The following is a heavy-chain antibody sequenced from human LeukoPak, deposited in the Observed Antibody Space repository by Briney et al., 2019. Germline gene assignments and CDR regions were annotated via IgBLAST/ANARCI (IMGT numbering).Heavy chain of an antibody. D-gene: IGHD6-13*01. J-gene: IGHJ4*02. Sequence: GGSLRLSCAASGFTFSDSYMTWVRQAPGKGVEWVAYISGSGHDINYSESAKGRFTISRDNAKNSLYLQMNSLRAEDTAVYYCAGGQQLVTFDYWGQGTLVTVSS. CDR3: AGGQQLVTFDY. V-gene: IGHV3-11*04. CDR1: GFTFSDSY. CDR2: ISGSGHDI.